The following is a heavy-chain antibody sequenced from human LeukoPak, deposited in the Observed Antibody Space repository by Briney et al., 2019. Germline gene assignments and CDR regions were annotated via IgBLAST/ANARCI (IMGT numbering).Heavy chain of an antibody. D-gene: IGHD3-22*01. V-gene: IGHV2-5*02. Sequence: SGPTLVNPTQALTLTCTFSGFSLNTRGVGVGWIRQPPGRALEWLALIYWDDDRRYSPSLKSRLTITKDTSKNQVVLTMTNMDPVDTATYFCAHRKNYYDSSVFDNWGQGTLVTVSS. CDR3: AHRKNYYDSSVFDN. J-gene: IGHJ4*02. CDR1: GFSLNTRGVG. CDR2: IYWDDDR.